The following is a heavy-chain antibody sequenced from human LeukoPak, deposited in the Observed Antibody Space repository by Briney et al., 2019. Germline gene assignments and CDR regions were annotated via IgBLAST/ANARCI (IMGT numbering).Heavy chain of an antibody. D-gene: IGHD3-10*01. J-gene: IGHJ4*02. CDR1: GGSISSCY. V-gene: IGHV4-4*07. CDR3: ARDLPYGSGSYPDY. Sequence: SETLSLTCTVSGGSISSCYWSWIRQPAGKGLEWIGRIYTSGSTNYNPSLKSRVTMSVDTSKNPFSLKLRSVTAADTAVYYCARDLPYGSGSYPDYWGQGTLVTVSS. CDR2: IYTSGST.